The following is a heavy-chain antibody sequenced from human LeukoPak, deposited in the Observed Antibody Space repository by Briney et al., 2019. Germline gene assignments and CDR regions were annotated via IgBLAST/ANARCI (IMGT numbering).Heavy chain of an antibody. V-gene: IGHV4-61*08. D-gene: IGHD5-24*01. CDR3: ARDRYGYTLDY. J-gene: IGHJ4*02. Sequence: SETLSLTCTVSGGSIRSGDFYWSWIRQPPGKGLEWIGYIYYSGSTNYNPSLKSRVTISVDTSKNQFSLKLSSVTAADTAVYYCARDRYGYTLDYWGQGTLVTVSS. CDR1: GGSIRSGDFY. CDR2: IYYSGST.